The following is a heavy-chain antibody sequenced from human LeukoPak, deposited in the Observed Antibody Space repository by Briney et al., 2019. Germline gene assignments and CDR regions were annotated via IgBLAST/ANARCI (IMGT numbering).Heavy chain of an antibody. V-gene: IGHV3-7*01. Sequence: GGPLRLSCAASGFTFRNYWMHWVRQAPGAGLELVANIKQDGSEKYYVDSVKGRFTISRDNAGNSLDLQMNSLSVEDSAVYYCATSPRGTGHRWGQGTLVTVSS. J-gene: IGHJ5*02. D-gene: IGHD1-1*01. CDR3: ATSPRGTGHR. CDR2: IKQDGSEK. CDR1: GFTFRNYW.